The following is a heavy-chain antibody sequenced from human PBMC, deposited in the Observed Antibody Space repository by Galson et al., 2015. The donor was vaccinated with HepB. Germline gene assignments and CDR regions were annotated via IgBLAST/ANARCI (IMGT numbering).Heavy chain of an antibody. CDR3: ARALTAAGNY. Sequence: SLRLSCAASGFTFSSYGMHWVRQAPGKGLEWVAVIWYDGSEKYYVDSVKGRFTISRDDAKNSLYLQMNSLRAEDTAVYYCARALTAAGNYWGQGTLVTVSS. CDR2: IWYDGSEK. CDR1: GFTFSSYG. V-gene: IGHV3-33*01. J-gene: IGHJ4*02. D-gene: IGHD6-13*01.